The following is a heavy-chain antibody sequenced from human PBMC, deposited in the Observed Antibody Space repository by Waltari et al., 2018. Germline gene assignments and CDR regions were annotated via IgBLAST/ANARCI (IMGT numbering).Heavy chain of an antibody. D-gene: IGHD6-19*01. CDR3: ATDSGIAVAGYYYYGMDV. J-gene: IGHJ6*02. Sequence: QVQLVQSGAEVQKPGASVKVSCKVSGYTLTELSMHWVRQAPGKGLEWMGGSDPEEGETTHEQKCKGRVTMTEDTSTDTADMELSSLRSEDTGVDDCATDSGIAVAGYYYYGMDVWGQGTTVTVSS. V-gene: IGHV1-24*01. CDR1: GYTLTELS. CDR2: SDPEEGET.